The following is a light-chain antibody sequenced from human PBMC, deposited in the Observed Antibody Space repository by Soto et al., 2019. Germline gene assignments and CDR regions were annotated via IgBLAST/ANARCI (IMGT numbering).Light chain of an antibody. Sequence: EIVMTQSPATLSVSPGERVTLSCRASQSVSSNLAWYQQKPGQAPRLLIYGASTRATGIPARFSGSGSGTDFTLTISSLQSEDFAVYHCQQYDNWPGFGPGTKVDIK. CDR2: GAS. V-gene: IGKV3-15*01. J-gene: IGKJ3*01. CDR3: QQYDNWPG. CDR1: QSVSSN.